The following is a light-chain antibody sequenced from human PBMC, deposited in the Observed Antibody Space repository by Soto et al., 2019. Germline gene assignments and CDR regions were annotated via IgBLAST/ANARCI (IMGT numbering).Light chain of an antibody. J-gene: IGKJ4*01. CDR3: QQRSNWLLT. CDR2: DAS. CDR1: QSVSSY. Sequence: IVLTQSPATLSLSPGERATLSCRASQSVSSYLAWYQQKPGQAPRLLIYDASNRATGIPARFSGSGSGTDFTLTISSLEPEDFAVYYCQQRSNWLLTFGGGTKVDIK. V-gene: IGKV3-11*01.